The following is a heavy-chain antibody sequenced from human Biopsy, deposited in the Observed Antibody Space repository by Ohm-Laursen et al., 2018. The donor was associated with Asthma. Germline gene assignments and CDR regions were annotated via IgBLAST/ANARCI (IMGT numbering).Heavy chain of an antibody. Sequence: SVKVSCKASGGMFGNYAISWVRQAPGLGLEWMGGISPIFGSSNYAQRFQGRVTITADIFTRTVYMELSGLRFDDTAIYYYAMLCFFWVILYYYYHMDVWGQGTTVIVSS. V-gene: IGHV1-69*06. CDR2: ISPIFGSS. CDR1: GGMFGNYA. D-gene: IGHD3-22*01. CDR3: AMLCFFWVILYYYYHMDV. J-gene: IGHJ6*02.